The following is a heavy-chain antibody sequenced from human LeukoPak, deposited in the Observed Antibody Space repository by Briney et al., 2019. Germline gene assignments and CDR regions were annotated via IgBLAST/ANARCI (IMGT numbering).Heavy chain of an antibody. D-gene: IGHD6-19*01. CDR1: GGSFSGYY. V-gene: IGHV4-34*01. CDR3: ARRKFGGGWYRFYFDY. J-gene: IGHJ4*02. CDR2: INHSGST. Sequence: SETLSLTCAVYGGSFSGYYWSWLRQPPGKGLEWIGEINHSGSTNYNPSLKSRVTISVDTSKNQFSLKLSSVTAADTAVYYCARRKFGGGWYRFYFDYWGQGTLVTVSS.